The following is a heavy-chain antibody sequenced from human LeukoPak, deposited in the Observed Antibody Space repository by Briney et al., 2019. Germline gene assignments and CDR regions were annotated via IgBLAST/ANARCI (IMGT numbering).Heavy chain of an antibody. CDR3: ARPPLGTIFGVLTSFDY. V-gene: IGHV4-31*03. Sequence: PSETLSLTCTVSGGSISSGGYYWSWIRQLPGKGLEWIGYIYYSGSTYYNPSLKSRLTILIDTSKNQFSLKLSSVTAADTAVYFCARPPLGTIFGVLTSFDYWGQGTLVTVSS. J-gene: IGHJ4*02. CDR2: IYYSGST. CDR1: GGSISSGGYY. D-gene: IGHD3-3*01.